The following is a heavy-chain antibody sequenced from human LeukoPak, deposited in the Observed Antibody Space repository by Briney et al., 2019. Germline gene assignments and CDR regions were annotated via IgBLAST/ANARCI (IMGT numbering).Heavy chain of an antibody. J-gene: IGHJ4*02. CDR1: GGSISSSSYY. CDR3: ARGRPVAGDGIDY. CDR2: IYYSGST. Sequence: PSETLSLTCTVSGGSISSSSYYWGWIRQPPGQGLEWIGSIYYSGSTNYNPSLKSRVTISVDTSKNQFSLKLSSVTAADTAVYYCARGRPVAGDGIDYWGQGTLVTVSS. V-gene: IGHV4-39*07. D-gene: IGHD6-19*01.